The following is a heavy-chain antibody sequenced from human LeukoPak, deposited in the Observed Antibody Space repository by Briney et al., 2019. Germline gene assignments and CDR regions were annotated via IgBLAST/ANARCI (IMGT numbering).Heavy chain of an antibody. CDR3: ATYYYDSSGYYHDY. CDR2: IYPGDSDT. J-gene: IGHJ4*02. D-gene: IGHD3-22*01. CDR1: GYSFATYW. Sequence: GESLKISCQGSGYSFATYWIAWVRQMPGKGLEWMGIIYPGDSDTRYSPSFQGQVTISADKSISTAYLQWSSLKASDTAMYYCATYYYDSSGYYHDYWGQGTLVTVSS. V-gene: IGHV5-51*01.